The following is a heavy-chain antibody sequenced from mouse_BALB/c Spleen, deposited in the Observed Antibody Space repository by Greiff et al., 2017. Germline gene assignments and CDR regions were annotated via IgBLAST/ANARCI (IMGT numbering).Heavy chain of an antibody. Sequence: QVQLKESGAELVRPGTSVKISCKASGYTFTNYWLGWVKQRPGHGLEWIGDIYPGGGYTNYNEKFKGKATLTADTSSSTAYMQLSSLTSEDSAVYFGARGEDGNYDAMDYWGQGTSVTVSS. V-gene: IGHV1-63*02. CDR3: ARGEDGNYDAMDY. J-gene: IGHJ4*01. D-gene: IGHD2-1*01. CDR1: GYTFTNYW. CDR2: IYPGGGYT.